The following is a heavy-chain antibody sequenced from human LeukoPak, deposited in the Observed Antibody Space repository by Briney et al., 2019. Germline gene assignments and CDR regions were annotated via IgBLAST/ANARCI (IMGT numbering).Heavy chain of an antibody. CDR3: ARAIRYCSGGSCYSSWFDP. J-gene: IGHJ5*02. CDR1: GGSFSGYY. CDR2: INHSGST. Sequence: SETLSLTCAVYGGSFSGYYWSWIRQPPGKGLEWIGEINHSGSTNYNPSLKSRVTISVDTSKDQFSLKLSSVTAADTAVYYCARAIRYCSGGSCYSSWFDPWGQGTLVTVSS. V-gene: IGHV4-34*01. D-gene: IGHD2-15*01.